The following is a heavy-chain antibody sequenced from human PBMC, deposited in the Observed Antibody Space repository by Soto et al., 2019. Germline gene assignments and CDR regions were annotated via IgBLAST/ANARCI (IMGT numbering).Heavy chain of an antibody. Sequence: GGSLRLSCAVSGFSFSNYGVHWVRQAPGKGLEWVALISYDGSDKYYADSVKGRFTISRDNSKNTLYLQMDSLRAEDTAIYYCAKDPYSSTVNWFESWGQGTLVTVSS. CDR1: GFSFSNYG. CDR2: ISYDGSDK. V-gene: IGHV3-30*18. D-gene: IGHD6-13*01. CDR3: AKDPYSSTVNWFES. J-gene: IGHJ5*01.